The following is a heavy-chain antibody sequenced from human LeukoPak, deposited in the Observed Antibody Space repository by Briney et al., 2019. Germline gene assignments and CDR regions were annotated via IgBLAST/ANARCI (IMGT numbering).Heavy chain of an antibody. V-gene: IGHV4-34*01. CDR1: GASFSGYY. D-gene: IGHD2-21*01. CDR3: ARRLWYYYYYYMDV. CDR2: INHSGSI. J-gene: IGHJ6*03. Sequence: PSETLSLTCAVYGASFSGYYWSWIRQPRAKGLEWIGEINHSGSINYNPSLKSRVTISVDTSKNQFSLKLSSVTAADTAVYYCARRLWYYYYYYMDVWGKGTTVTISS.